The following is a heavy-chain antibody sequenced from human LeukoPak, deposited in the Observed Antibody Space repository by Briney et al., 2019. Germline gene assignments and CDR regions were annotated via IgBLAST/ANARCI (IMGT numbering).Heavy chain of an antibody. D-gene: IGHD5-12*01. Sequence: PSETLSLTCAVSGGSISSSNWWSWVRQPPGKGLEWVGEISHSGSINYTPSLKSRVIISVDKSKNQLSLKLNSVTAADTAMYYCATHPGGFSGFWDYWGQGALVTVSS. J-gene: IGHJ4*02. CDR3: ATHPGGFSGFWDY. CDR2: ISHSGSI. V-gene: IGHV4-4*02. CDR1: GGSISSSNW.